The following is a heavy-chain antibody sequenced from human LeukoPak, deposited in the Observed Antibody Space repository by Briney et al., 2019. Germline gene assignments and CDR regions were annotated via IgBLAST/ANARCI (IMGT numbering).Heavy chain of an antibody. CDR3: AREREQQLVHHRWFDP. V-gene: IGHV4-59*01. CDR1: GGSISSYY. CDR2: IYYSGST. J-gene: IGHJ5*02. D-gene: IGHD6-13*01. Sequence: SETLSLTCTVSGGSISSYYWSWIRQPPGKGLERIGYIYYSGSTNYNPSLKSRVTISVDTSKNQFSLKLSSVTAADTAVYYCAREREQQLVHHRWFDPWGQGTLVTVSS.